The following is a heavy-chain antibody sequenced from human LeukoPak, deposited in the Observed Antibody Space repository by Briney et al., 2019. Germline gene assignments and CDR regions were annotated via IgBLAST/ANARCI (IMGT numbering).Heavy chain of an antibody. Sequence: SETLSLTCAVSGVSIVSNYWWNWVRQSPGKGLEWIGQIHHSGSTIYNPSLKSRVTISVDKSRSQLSLKVDSVTAADTAVYYCAISLHYYGSGSVGFDPWGQGTLVTVSS. V-gene: IGHV4-4*02. CDR1: GVSIVSNYW. J-gene: IGHJ5*02. CDR3: AISLHYYGSGSVGFDP. CDR2: IHHSGST. D-gene: IGHD3-10*01.